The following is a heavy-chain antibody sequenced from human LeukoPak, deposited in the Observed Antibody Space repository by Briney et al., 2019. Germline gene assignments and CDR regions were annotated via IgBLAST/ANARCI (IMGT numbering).Heavy chain of an antibody. V-gene: IGHV4-39*07. CDR2: IYYSGST. CDR1: GGSISNSSYY. Sequence: PSETLSLTCTVSGGSISNSSYYWGWIRQPPGKGLEWIGSIYYSGSTYYKSSLKSRVTISVDTSKNQFSLRLSSVTAADTAVYHCARVYCSGGSCYDSRGWFDPWGQGTLVTVSS. CDR3: ARVYCSGGSCYDSRGWFDP. D-gene: IGHD2-15*01. J-gene: IGHJ5*02.